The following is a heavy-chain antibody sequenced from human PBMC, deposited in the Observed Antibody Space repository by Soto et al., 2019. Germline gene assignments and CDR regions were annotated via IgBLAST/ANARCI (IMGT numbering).Heavy chain of an antibody. Sequence: KPXETLSLTCAVSGCSISNYFCNWIRQPAGKGLEWIGRIDNSGSTNCNPSLKSRITMSADPSRNQFSLKLNSVTAADTAVYYCARAGHDFWSGPFDSWGQGALVTVSS. J-gene: IGHJ4*02. CDR2: IDNSGST. V-gene: IGHV4-4*07. D-gene: IGHD3-3*01. CDR1: GCSISNYF. CDR3: ARAGHDFWSGPFDS.